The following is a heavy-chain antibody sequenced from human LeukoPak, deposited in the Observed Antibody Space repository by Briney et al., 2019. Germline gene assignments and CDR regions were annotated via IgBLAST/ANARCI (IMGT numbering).Heavy chain of an antibody. CDR1: GFTFSNYW. J-gene: IGHJ4*02. CDR3: ARTAYSDYSLGF. CDR2: ISSDGSST. Sequence: GGSLRLSCSASGFTFSNYWMHWVRQAPGKGLVWVSRISSDGSSTSYADSVKGRFTISRDNAKNTLYLQMNSLRAEDTAVYYCARTAYSDYSLGFWGQGTLVTVSS. D-gene: IGHD5-12*01. V-gene: IGHV3-74*01.